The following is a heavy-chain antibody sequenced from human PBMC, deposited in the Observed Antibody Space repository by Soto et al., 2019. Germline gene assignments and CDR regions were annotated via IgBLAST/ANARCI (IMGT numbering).Heavy chain of an antibody. D-gene: IGHD3-3*01. CDR1: GDAISNYY. J-gene: IGHJ4*02. CDR3: ARGTRALITSFLAY. CDR2: VHESGST. Sequence: SETLSLTCSVSGDAISNYYWSWIRQTPGRGLEWIGCVHESGSTDYNPSLRGRVIISLHTSKSQFSLSLRSATAADTATYYCARGTRALITSFLAYGGQGTPVTVSS. V-gene: IGHV4-59*03.